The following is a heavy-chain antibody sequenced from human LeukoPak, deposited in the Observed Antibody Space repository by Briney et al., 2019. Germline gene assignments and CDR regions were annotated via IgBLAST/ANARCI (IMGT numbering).Heavy chain of an antibody. CDR3: ARDRSICGLD. CDR1: GFIFCASD. CDR2: IGKSGSTI. D-gene: IGHD2-2*01. V-gene: IGHV3-48*03. Sequence: PGGSLRLSCAGSGFIFCASDVNWVCQAPGEGLEWVSYIGKSGSTIYYADSVKGRFTISRDNAKNSLYLQMDRLRAEDTAVYYCARDRSICGLDWGQGTLVTVSS. J-gene: IGHJ4*02.